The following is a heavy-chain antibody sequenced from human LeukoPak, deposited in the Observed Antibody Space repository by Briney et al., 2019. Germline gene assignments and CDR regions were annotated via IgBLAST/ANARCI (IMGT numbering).Heavy chain of an antibody. V-gene: IGHV3-23*01. CDR2: IGSDYNT. J-gene: IGHJ5*02. D-gene: IGHD6-6*01. CDR3: AKGKRSSCFDP. Sequence: GGSLRLSCAASGFTFSSYAMNWARQAPGKGLEWISSIGSDYNTYYADSVKGRFTISRDNSKNTLYLQMNSLTDEATAAYYCAKGKRSSCFDPWGQGTLVTVSS. CDR1: GFTFSSYA.